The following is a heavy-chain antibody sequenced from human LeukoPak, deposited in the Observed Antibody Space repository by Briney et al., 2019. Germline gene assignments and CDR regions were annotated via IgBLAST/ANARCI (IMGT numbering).Heavy chain of an antibody. CDR3: AKGSRLGRIRHFDWLLYGSMFDY. CDR1: GFTFSSYA. J-gene: IGHJ4*02. Sequence: PGGSLRLSCAASGFTFSSYAMSWVRQAPGKGLEWVSAISGSGGSTYYADSVKGRFTISRDNSKNTLYLQMNSLRAEDTAVYYCAKGSRLGRIRHFDWLLYGSMFDYWGQGTLVTVSS. CDR2: ISGSGGST. V-gene: IGHV3-23*01. D-gene: IGHD3-9*01.